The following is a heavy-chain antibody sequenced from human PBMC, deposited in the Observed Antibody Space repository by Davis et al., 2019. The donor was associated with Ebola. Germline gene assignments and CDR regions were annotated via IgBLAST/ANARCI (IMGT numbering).Heavy chain of an antibody. D-gene: IGHD3-3*01. CDR3: ARTPVRTYYDFWSGYPTHDTGDYGMDV. Sequence: ASVKVSCKASGYTFSSYDINWVRQATGQGLEWMGWMNPSSGNTGYAQKFQGRVTMTRNTSISTAYMELSSLRSEDTAVYYCARTPVRTYYDFWSGYPTHDTGDYGMDVWGQGTTVTVSS. CDR2: MNPSSGNT. J-gene: IGHJ6*02. V-gene: IGHV1-8*01. CDR1: GYTFSSYD.